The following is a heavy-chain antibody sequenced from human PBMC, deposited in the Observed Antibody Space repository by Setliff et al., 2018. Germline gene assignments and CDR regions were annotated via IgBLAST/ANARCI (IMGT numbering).Heavy chain of an antibody. CDR3: TRGRQNYYYMDV. Sequence: SETLSLTCTVSGDSVTSYYWSWIRQAAGKGLEWVGRISSNGRTNYNPSLEGRVSMSVDTTKNQISLHLTSMTTADTALYYCTRGRQNYYYMDVWGKGTTVTVSS. CDR1: GDSVTSYY. CDR2: ISSNGRT. V-gene: IGHV4-4*07. J-gene: IGHJ6*03.